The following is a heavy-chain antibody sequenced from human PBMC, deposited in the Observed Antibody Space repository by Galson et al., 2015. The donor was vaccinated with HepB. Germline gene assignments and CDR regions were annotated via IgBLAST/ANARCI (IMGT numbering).Heavy chain of an antibody. J-gene: IGHJ3*02. V-gene: IGHV3-74*01. CDR3: VRGSYPTPGRPTPRKAANGAFDI. CDR2: INSDGSST. Sequence: SLRLSCAASGFTFSSYWMHWVRQAPGKGLVWVSRINSDGSSTSYADSVKGRFTISRDNAKNTLYLQMNSLRAEDTAVYYCVRGSYPTPGRPTPRKAANGAFDIWGQGTMVAVSS. D-gene: IGHD1-26*01. CDR1: GFTFSSYW.